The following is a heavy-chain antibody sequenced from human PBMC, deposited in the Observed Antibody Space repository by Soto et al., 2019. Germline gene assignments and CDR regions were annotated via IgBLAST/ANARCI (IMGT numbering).Heavy chain of an antibody. CDR1: GGTFSSYA. J-gene: IGHJ4*02. CDR3: ARDLGYYDSSGYPPPSDY. D-gene: IGHD3-22*01. V-gene: IGHV1-69*06. CDR2: IIPIFGTA. Sequence: VASVKVSCKASGGTFSSYAISWVRQAPGQGLEWMGGIIPIFGTANYAQKFQGRVTITADKSTSTAYMELSSLRSEDTAVYYCARDLGYYDSSGYPPPSDYWGQGTLVTVSS.